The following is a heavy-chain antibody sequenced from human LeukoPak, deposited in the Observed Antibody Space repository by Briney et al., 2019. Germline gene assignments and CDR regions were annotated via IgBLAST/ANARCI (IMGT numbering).Heavy chain of an antibody. J-gene: IGHJ4*02. CDR2: VSSSSSDI. Sequence: PGGSLRLSCAASGFTFSLYSMTWVRQAPGKGLEWVSSVSSSSSDIYYVDSVKGRFTISRDNAKNSLYLQMNSLRAEDTAVYYCARDPYYYDSSGYYGEGFDYWGQGTLVTVSS. V-gene: IGHV3-21*01. D-gene: IGHD3-22*01. CDR3: ARDPYYYDSSGYYGEGFDY. CDR1: GFTFSLYS.